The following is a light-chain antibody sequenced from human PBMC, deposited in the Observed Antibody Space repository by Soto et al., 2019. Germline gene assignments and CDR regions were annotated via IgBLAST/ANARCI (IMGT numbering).Light chain of an antibody. J-gene: IGKJ1*01. CDR3: PQYTNWPRP. CDR2: GVS. Sequence: KQSPGAVSLYTGERATLSCRASQSVSSNLAWYQQRRGQAPRHLIYGVSSRATGIPDRFSGSGSGTEFTLTISSLQSEDFALYYCPQYTNWPRPFAQGANVDIK. CDR1: QSVSSN. V-gene: IGKV3D-15*01.